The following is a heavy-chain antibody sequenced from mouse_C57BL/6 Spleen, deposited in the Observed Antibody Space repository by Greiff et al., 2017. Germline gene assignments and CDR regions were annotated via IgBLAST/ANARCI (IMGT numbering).Heavy chain of an antibody. D-gene: IGHD2-1*01. CDR1: GYTFTDYT. J-gene: IGHJ3*01. Sequence: VQLQQSDAELVKPGASVKISCTASGYTFTDYTIHWLKQRPEQGLEWIGYIYPRDGSTKYNEKFKGKATLTADKSSSTAYLQLNSLTSEDSAVYFCARGGNPWFADWGQGTLVTVSA. CDR2: IYPRDGST. V-gene: IGHV1-78*01. CDR3: ARGGNPWFAD.